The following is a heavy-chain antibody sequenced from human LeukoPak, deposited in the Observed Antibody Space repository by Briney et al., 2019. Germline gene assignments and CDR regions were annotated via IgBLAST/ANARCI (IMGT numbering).Heavy chain of an antibody. J-gene: IGHJ4*02. CDR1: GDSINSLDL. CDR2: MYLSGTT. Sequence: SETLSLTCTVSGDSINSLDLWSWVRQPPGKGLEWIGEMYLSGTTHSNPSVKSRVTISIDRSKDQFFLNLSSVTAADTAVYYCAGLVGRYSSGLYYYYFDYWGQGTLVTVSS. D-gene: IGHD3-22*01. V-gene: IGHV4-4*02. CDR3: AGLVGRYSSGLYYYYFDY.